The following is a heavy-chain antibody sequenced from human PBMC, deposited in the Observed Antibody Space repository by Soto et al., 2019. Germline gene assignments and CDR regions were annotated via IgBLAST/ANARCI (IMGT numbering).Heavy chain of an antibody. J-gene: IGHJ5*02. CDR1: GFTFSSYG. V-gene: IGHV3-33*01. Sequence: ESGGGVVQPGRSLRLSCAASGFTFSSYGMHWVRQAPGKGLEWVAVIWYDGSNKYYADSVKGRFTISRDNSKNTLYLQMNSLRAEDTAVYYCARDYSSSDWFDPWGQGTLVTVSS. D-gene: IGHD6-6*01. CDR3: ARDYSSSDWFDP. CDR2: IWYDGSNK.